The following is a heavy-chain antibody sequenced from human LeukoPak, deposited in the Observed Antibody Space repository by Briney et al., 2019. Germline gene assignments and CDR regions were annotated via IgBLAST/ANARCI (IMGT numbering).Heavy chain of an antibody. V-gene: IGHV3-23*01. D-gene: IGHD5-24*01. J-gene: IGHJ3*02. CDR3: AKGKDGFRPNDAFDI. CDR2: ISGSGGST. Sequence: GGSLRLSCAASGFTFDDYGMSWVRQAPGKGLEWVSAISGSGGSTYYADSVKGRFTISRDNSKNTLYLQMNSLRAEDTAVYYCAKGKDGFRPNDAFDIWGQGTMVTVPS. CDR1: GFTFDDYG.